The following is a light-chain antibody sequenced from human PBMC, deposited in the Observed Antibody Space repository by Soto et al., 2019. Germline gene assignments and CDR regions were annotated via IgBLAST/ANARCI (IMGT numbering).Light chain of an antibody. J-gene: IGKJ1*01. Sequence: DIPMTQSPSSLSASVGDRVTITCRASQGISNFLAWHQQKPGKVPKLLIYAASTLQSGVPSRFSGSGSGTDFTITITSLQPEDVATYYCQKYNSAPWTFGQGTKVEIK. CDR2: AAS. V-gene: IGKV1-27*01. CDR3: QKYNSAPWT. CDR1: QGISNF.